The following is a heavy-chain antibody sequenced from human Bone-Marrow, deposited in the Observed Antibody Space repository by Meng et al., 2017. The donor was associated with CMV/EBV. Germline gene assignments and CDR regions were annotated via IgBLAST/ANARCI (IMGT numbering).Heavy chain of an antibody. D-gene: IGHD2-2*01. CDR2: IYSVGNT. CDR3: AREGYCSSTSCYGHGMDV. J-gene: IGHJ6*02. V-gene: IGHV3-53*01. CDR1: GFTVSTTY. Sequence: GESLKISCAVSGFTVSTTYMSWVRQAPGKGLEWVSTIYSVGNTYYAESVKGRFTISRDNAKNSLYLQMNSLRAEDTAVYYCAREGYCSSTSCYGHGMDVWGQGNTVPVSS.